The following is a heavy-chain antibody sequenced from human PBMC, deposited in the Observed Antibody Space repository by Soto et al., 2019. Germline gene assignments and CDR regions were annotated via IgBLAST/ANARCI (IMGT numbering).Heavy chain of an antibody. CDR2: IYYSGST. Sequence: PSETLSLTCTVSGGSISRGDYYWSWIRQPPGKGLEWIGYIYYSGSTYYNPSLKSRVTISVDTSKNQFSLKLSSVTAADTAVYYCARDSPTFSVSKFDYWGQGTLVTVSS. V-gene: IGHV4-30-4*02. CDR3: ARDSPTFSVSKFDY. CDR1: GGSISRGDYY. J-gene: IGHJ4*02. D-gene: IGHD3-16*01.